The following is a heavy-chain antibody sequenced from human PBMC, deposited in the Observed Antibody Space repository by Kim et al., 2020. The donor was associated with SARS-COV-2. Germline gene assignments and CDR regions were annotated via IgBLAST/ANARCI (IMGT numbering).Heavy chain of an antibody. D-gene: IGHD3-9*01. CDR1: GGTFSSYA. Sequence: SVKVSCKASGGTFSSYAISWVRQAPGQGLEWMGGIIPIFGTANYAQKFQGRVTITADESTSTAYMELSSLRSEDTAVYYCAREPYYDILTGYYFIWGQGTLVTVSS. V-gene: IGHV1-69*13. CDR2: IIPIFGTA. J-gene: IGHJ4*02. CDR3: AREPYYDILTGYYFI.